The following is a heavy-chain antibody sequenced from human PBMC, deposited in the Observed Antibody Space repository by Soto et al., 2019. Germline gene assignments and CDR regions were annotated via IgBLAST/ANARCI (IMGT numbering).Heavy chain of an antibody. V-gene: IGHV4-59*08. CDR1: GGSISSYY. CDR3: ARPEGWQGWDWRDS. CDR2: IYYSGST. Sequence: QVQLQESGPGLVKPSETLSLTCTVSGGSISSYYWSWIRQPPGRGLEWMGYIYYSGSTNYNPSRKSRRTLSVDTYKTQSSLTLASVTAAYQSVSYWARPEGWQGWDWRDSWGQGPLVTVSS. J-gene: IGHJ5*01. D-gene: IGHD6-19*01.